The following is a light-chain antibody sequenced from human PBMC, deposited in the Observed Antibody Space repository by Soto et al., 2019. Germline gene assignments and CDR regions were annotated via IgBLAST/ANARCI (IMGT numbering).Light chain of an antibody. Sequence: IQLTQSPSSLSASVGDRVTITCRASQGINSFLAWYQQKPGKAPKLLIYGASTLQSGVPSRFSGSGSGTDFTLTISSVEPEDFATYYCQQYDHPPYTFCQGTKLEIK. CDR3: QQYDHPPYT. CDR1: QGINSF. V-gene: IGKV1-9*01. J-gene: IGKJ2*01. CDR2: GAS.